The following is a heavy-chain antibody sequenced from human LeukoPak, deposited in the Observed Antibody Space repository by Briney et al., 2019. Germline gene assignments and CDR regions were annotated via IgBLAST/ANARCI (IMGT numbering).Heavy chain of an antibody. V-gene: IGHV1-2*04. D-gene: IGHD2-15*01. CDR2: IDPNSGGT. CDR1: GYTFTGYY. CDR3: ARDRLYCSGGSCYLGYAFDI. J-gene: IGHJ3*02. Sequence: ASVKVSCKASGYTFTGYYMHWVRQAPGQGLEWMGWIDPNSGGTNYAQKFQGWVTMTRDTSISTAYMELSRLRSDGTAVYYCARDRLYCSGGSCYLGYAFDIWGQGTMVTVSS.